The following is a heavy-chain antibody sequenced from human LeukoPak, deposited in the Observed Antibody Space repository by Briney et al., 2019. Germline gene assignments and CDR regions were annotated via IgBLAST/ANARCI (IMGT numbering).Heavy chain of an antibody. CDR1: GYTFTSYG. CDR2: ISAYNGNT. D-gene: IGHD3-16*02. V-gene: IGHV1-18*01. CDR3: ARDIGRMITFGGVIASNAFGI. Sequence: GASVKVSCKASGYTFTSYGISWVRQAPGQGLEWMGWISAYNGNTNYAQKLQGRVTMTTDTSTSTAYMELRSLRSDDTAVYYCARDIGRMITFGGVIASNAFGIWGQGTMVTVSS. J-gene: IGHJ3*02.